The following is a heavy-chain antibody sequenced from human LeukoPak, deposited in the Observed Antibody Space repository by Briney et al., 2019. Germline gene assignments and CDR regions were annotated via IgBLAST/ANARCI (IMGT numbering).Heavy chain of an antibody. Sequence: GESLKISCKGSGYSFPTYWIAWVRQMPGKGLEWMGIIYPDESNIRYSPSFQGQVTISADKSISTAYLQWSSLKASDTAMYYCARHLRSATVDYWGQGTLVTVSS. CDR3: ARHLRSATVDY. CDR2: IYPDESNI. V-gene: IGHV5-51*01. J-gene: IGHJ4*02. CDR1: GYSFPTYW. D-gene: IGHD3-9*01.